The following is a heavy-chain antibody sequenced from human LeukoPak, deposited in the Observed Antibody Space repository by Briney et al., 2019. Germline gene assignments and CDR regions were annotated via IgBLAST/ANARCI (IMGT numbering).Heavy chain of an antibody. CDR3: ARVWVPQDYYDSSGYSLDP. J-gene: IGHJ5*02. CDR2: INPSGGST. V-gene: IGHV1-46*03. CDR1: GYTFTSYY. Sequence: ASVKVSCKASGYTFTSYYMHWVRQAPGQGLEWMGIINPSGGSTSYAQKFQGRVTMPRKPSTSTVYMELSSLRSEDTAVYYCARVWVPQDYYDSSGYSLDPWGQGTLVTVSS. D-gene: IGHD3-22*01.